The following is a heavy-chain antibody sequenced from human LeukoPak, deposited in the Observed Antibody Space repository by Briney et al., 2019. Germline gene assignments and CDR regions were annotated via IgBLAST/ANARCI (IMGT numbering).Heavy chain of an antibody. D-gene: IGHD6-13*01. CDR2: ISSSSSYI. V-gene: IGHV3-21*01. Sequence: SGGSLRLSCAASGFMFSTYEMSWVRQAPGKGLEWVSFISSSSSYIYYADSVKGRFTISRDNAKNSLYLQMNSLRAEDTAVYYCARAPGYRSFLDYWGQGTLVTVSS. CDR1: GFMFSTYE. J-gene: IGHJ4*02. CDR3: ARAPGYRSFLDY.